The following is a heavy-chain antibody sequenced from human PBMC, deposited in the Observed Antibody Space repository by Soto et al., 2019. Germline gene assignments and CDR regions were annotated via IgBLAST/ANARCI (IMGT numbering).Heavy chain of an antibody. CDR2: ISNDGSNK. D-gene: IGHD3-22*01. Sequence: GGSLRLSCAASGFTFSSYAMHWVRQAPGKGLEWVTVISNDGSNKFYADSVKGRFTISRDNARNTLHLQMNTLRAEDTAVYYCAKDLYYYHSSLDDYWGQGTLVTVSS. CDR3: AKDLYYYHSSLDDY. V-gene: IGHV3-30*04. CDR1: GFTFSSYA. J-gene: IGHJ4*02.